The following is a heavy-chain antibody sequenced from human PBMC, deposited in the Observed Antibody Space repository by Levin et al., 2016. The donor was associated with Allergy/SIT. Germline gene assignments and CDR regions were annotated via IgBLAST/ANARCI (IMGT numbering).Heavy chain of an antibody. J-gene: IGHJ5*02. CDR3: ASESGKNHWLIYH. CDR1: GFTFRNYG. V-gene: IGHV3-30*02. D-gene: IGHD3/OR15-3a*01. Sequence: GESLKISCAASGFTFRNYGMHWVRQAPGKGLEWVALIRYDGSKKHFADSVKGRFTISRDNSRNTLYLQMNSLRPEDTAVYYCASESGKNHWLIYHWGQGSLVTVAS. CDR2: IRYDGSKK.